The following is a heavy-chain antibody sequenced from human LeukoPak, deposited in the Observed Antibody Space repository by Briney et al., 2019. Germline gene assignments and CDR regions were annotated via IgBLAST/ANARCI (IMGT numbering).Heavy chain of an antibody. CDR1: GFTFEDYA. J-gene: IGHJ4*02. Sequence: PGGSLRLSCVASGFTFEDYAIHWVRQAPGRGLEWVSGISWRSCSIGYADAVRGRFTISRDNAKKSLYVQMNSLRAEDMALYYCAKGGSYYELDYWGQGTLVTVSS. D-gene: IGHD1-26*01. CDR2: ISWRSCSI. V-gene: IGHV3-9*03. CDR3: AKGGSYYELDY.